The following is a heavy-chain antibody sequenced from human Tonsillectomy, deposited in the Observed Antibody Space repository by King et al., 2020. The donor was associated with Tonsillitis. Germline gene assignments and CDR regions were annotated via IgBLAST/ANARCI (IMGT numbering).Heavy chain of an antibody. J-gene: IGHJ5*01. CDR1: GFPFSYYL. V-gene: IGHV3-7*01. CDR2: IKQDGSEK. Sequence: VQLVESGGGLVQPGGSLRLSCAASGFPFSYYLMTWVRQAPGKGLEWVANIKQDGSEKYYVDSVKGRFTISRDNAKNSLYLQMNSLRAEDTAVYYCAREYEWGPSDSWCQGTLVTVSS. D-gene: IGHD1-26*01. CDR3: AREYEWGPSDS.